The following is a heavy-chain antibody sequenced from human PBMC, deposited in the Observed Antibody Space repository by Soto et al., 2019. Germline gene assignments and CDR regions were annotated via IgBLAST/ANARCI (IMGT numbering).Heavy chain of an antibody. V-gene: IGHV4-59*01. Sequence: QVQLQESGPGLVKPSETLSLTCTVSGGSISSYYWNWIRQPPGKGLEWIGYIYYSGSTNYNPSLKSRATISVDTSKNQFSLGLSSVTAADTAVYYCARVKYSSSWYWFDPWGQGALVTVSS. J-gene: IGHJ5*02. CDR2: IYYSGST. CDR3: ARVKYSSSWYWFDP. D-gene: IGHD6-13*01. CDR1: GGSISSYY.